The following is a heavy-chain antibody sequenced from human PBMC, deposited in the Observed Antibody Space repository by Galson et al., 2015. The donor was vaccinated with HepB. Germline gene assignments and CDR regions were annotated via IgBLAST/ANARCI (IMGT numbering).Heavy chain of an antibody. CDR2: IKEDGSIK. D-gene: IGHD5-12*01. Sequence: SLRLSCAASGFMFSGHWMNWVRQAPGKGLEWVANIKEDGSIKYYVDSVMGRFTISRDNARNLLYLQMNGLRAEDTAVYFCARNRGYETFDYWGQGALVTVSS. CDR1: GFMFSGHW. J-gene: IGHJ4*02. V-gene: IGHV3-7*03. CDR3: ARNRGYETFDY.